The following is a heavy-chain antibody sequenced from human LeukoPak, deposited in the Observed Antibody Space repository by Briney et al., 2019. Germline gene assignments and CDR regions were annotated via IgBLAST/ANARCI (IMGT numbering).Heavy chain of an antibody. D-gene: IGHD6-13*01. Sequence: GASVKVSCKVSGYTLTELSMHWVRQAPGQGLEWMGWINPNSGGTNYAQKFQGRVTMTRDTSISTAYMELSRLRSEDTAVYYCARGAQQLVTSFYYFDYWGQGTLVTVSS. CDR1: GYTLTELS. CDR2: INPNSGGT. V-gene: IGHV1-2*02. J-gene: IGHJ4*02. CDR3: ARGAQQLVTSFYYFDY.